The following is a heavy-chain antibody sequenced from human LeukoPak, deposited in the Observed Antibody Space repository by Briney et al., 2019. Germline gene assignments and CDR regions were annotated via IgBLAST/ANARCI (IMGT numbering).Heavy chain of an antibody. CDR1: GDFITRKTYH. Sequence: PSETLSLTCIVSGDFITRKTYHGGWVRQPPGKGLVWIGTISSRGSIYYNQSLRGRVALSVDTSKNQFSLKLTSVTAADTAVYYCGRLNTDWGFLFDSWGQGTLVTVSS. J-gene: IGHJ4*02. V-gene: IGHV4-39*01. CDR2: ISSRGSI. CDR3: GRLNTDWGFLFDS. D-gene: IGHD7-27*01.